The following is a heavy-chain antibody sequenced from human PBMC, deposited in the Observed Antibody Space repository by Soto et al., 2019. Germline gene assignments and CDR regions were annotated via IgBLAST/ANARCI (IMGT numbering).Heavy chain of an antibody. D-gene: IGHD3-3*01. CDR1: GYTFTSYG. V-gene: IGHV1-18*01. J-gene: IGHJ6*02. Sequence: QVQLVQSGAEVKKPGASVKVSCKASGYTFTSYGISWVRQAPGQGLEWMGWISAYNGNTNYAQKLQGRVTMTTDTSTSTAYMELRSLRSDDTAVYYCARERSSPSFWSGSDYYYYGMDVGGQGTTVTVSS. CDR2: ISAYNGNT. CDR3: ARERSSPSFWSGSDYYYYGMDV.